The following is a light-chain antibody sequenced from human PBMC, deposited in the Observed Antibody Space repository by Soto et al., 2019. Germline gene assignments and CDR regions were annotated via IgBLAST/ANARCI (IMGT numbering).Light chain of an antibody. J-gene: IGKJ1*01. CDR1: QSVSNDF. V-gene: IGKV3-20*01. CDR3: QQYGSSPPRT. Sequence: DIVLTQSPGILSLSPGERATLSCRASQSVSNDFLAWYQQKPGQAPRLLIYGSSTRATDVPDRFSGSGSGADSSLPISRLEPEDFAVYYCQQYGSSPPRTFGQGTKVDIK. CDR2: GSS.